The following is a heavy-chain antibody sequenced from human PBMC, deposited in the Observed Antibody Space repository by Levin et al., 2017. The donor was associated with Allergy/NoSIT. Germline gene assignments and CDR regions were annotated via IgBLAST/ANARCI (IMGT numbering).Heavy chain of an antibody. CDR2: ISYDGSNK. Sequence: GESLKISCAASGFTFSSYAMHWVRQAPGKGLEWVAVISYDGSNKYYADSVKGRFTISRDNSKNTLYLQMNSLRAEDTAVYYCARSAIVGATTGAFDIWGQGTMVTVSS. CDR1: GFTFSSYA. D-gene: IGHD1-26*01. J-gene: IGHJ3*02. V-gene: IGHV3-30*04. CDR3: ARSAIVGATTGAFDI.